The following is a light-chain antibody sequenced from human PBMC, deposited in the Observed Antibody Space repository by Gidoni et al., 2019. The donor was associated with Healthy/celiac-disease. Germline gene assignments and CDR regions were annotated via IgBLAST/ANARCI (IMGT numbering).Light chain of an antibody. Sequence: EIVLTQSPATLSLSPGERATLSCRASQSVSRYLAWYQQKPGQAPRLLIYDASNRATGIPARFSGSGSGTDFPLTISRLEPEDFAVYYCQQRSNWPPITFGQGTRLEIK. J-gene: IGKJ5*01. CDR1: QSVSRY. CDR2: DAS. CDR3: QQRSNWPPIT. V-gene: IGKV3-11*01.